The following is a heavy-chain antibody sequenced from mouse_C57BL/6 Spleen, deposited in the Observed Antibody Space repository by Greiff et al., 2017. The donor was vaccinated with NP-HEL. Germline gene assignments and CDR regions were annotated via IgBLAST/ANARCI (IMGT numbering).Heavy chain of an antibody. Sequence: VKVVESGAELVRPGASVTLSCKASGYTFTDYEMHWVKQTPVHGLEWIGAIDPETGGTAYNQKFKGKAILTADKASSTAYMELRSLTSEDSAVYYCTRNYGSSYIRGYFDVWGTGTTVTVSS. CDR2: IDPETGGT. CDR1: GYTFTDYE. D-gene: IGHD1-1*01. V-gene: IGHV1-15*01. CDR3: TRNYGSSYIRGYFDV. J-gene: IGHJ1*03.